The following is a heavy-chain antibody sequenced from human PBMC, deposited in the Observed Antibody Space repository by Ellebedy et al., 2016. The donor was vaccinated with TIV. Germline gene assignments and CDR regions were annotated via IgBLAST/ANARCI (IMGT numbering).Heavy chain of an antibody. D-gene: IGHD1-14*01. J-gene: IGHJ6*02. CDR1: GGTLSSYA. Sequence: ASVKVSCKASGGTLSSYAIGWVRQAPGQGLEWMGGIIPIFGTANYAQKFQGRVTITADESTSTAYMELSSLRSEDTAVYYCARAAQEPYYYQYYGMDVWGQGTAVTVSS. V-gene: IGHV1-69*13. CDR3: ARAAQEPYYYQYYGMDV. CDR2: IIPIFGTA.